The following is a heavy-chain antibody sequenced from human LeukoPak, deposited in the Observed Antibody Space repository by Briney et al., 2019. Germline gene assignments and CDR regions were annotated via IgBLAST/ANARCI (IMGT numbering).Heavy chain of an antibody. J-gene: IGHJ4*02. CDR3: ARRRGNRAAGHTLDY. Sequence: PGGSLRLSCAASGFTFSSYSMNWVRQAPGKGLEWVSYISSSSSTIYYADSVKGRFTISRDNAKNSLYLQMDSLRAEDTAVYYCARRRGNRAAGHTLDYWGQGTLVTVSS. D-gene: IGHD6-13*01. CDR2: ISSSSSTI. V-gene: IGHV3-48*04. CDR1: GFTFSSYS.